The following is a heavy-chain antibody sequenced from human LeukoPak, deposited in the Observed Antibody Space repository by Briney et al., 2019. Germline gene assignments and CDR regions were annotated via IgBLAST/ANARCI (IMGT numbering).Heavy chain of an antibody. CDR3: ARSLRNAFDI. CDR2: ISSSSSTI. D-gene: IGHD3-3*01. Sequence: GGSLRLSCAASGFTFSTYSMNWVRQAPGKGPEWVSYISSSSSTIYYADSVKGRFTISRDNANNSLYLQMNSLRAEDTAVYYCARSLRNAFDIWGQGTMVTVSS. V-gene: IGHV3-48*01. CDR1: GFTFSTYS. J-gene: IGHJ3*02.